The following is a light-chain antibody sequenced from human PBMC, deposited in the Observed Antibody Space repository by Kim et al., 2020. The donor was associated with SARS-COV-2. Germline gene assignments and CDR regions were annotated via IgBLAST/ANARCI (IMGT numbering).Light chain of an antibody. Sequence: SSELTQDPAVSVALGQTVKITCQGGSLRSYYASWYQQKPGQAPVLVFYGKNNRPSGIPDRFSGSYSGNTASLTITAAQAEDEADYYCNSRESSANHWMFGGGTKMTVL. J-gene: IGLJ3*02. V-gene: IGLV3-19*01. CDR2: GKN. CDR1: SLRSYY. CDR3: NSRESSANHWM.